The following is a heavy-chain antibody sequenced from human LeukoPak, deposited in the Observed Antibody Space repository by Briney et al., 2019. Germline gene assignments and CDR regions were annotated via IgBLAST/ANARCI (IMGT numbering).Heavy chain of an antibody. CDR1: GYSFTSYW. CDR2: IYPGDSDT. Sequence: GESLKISCKGSGYSFTSYWIGWVRQMPGEGLEWMGTIYPGDSDTRHSPPLQGQVTISADKSITTAYLQWSSLKASDTAIYYFARLSSPRGSFDYWGQGTLVTVSS. V-gene: IGHV5-51*01. CDR3: ARLSSPRGSFDY. J-gene: IGHJ4*02. D-gene: IGHD6-13*01.